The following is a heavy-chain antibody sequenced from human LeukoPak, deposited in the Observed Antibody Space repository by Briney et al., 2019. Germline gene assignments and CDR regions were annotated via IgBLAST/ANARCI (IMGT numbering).Heavy chain of an antibody. J-gene: IGHJ5*02. CDR3: AKGVSKNP. Sequence: GGSLRLSCAASGFTFSSYWMSWVRQAPGKGLEWVANIKEDGSEKYYVESVKGRFIISRDNTKNSLYLQMSSLRAEDTAVYYCAKGVSKNPWGQGTLATVSS. V-gene: IGHV3-7*01. CDR1: GFTFSSYW. CDR2: IKEDGSEK.